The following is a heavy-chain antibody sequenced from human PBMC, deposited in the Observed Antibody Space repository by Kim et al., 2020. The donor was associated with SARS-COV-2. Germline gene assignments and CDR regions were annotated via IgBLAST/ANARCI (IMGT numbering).Heavy chain of an antibody. CDR2: ISSSSSTI. D-gene: IGHD3-16*01. CDR1: GFTFSSYS. J-gene: IGHJ3*02. V-gene: IGHV3-48*02. CDR3: AREIDYIWGGAFDI. Sequence: GGSLRLSCAASGFTFSSYSMNWVRQAPGKGLEWVSYISSSSSTIYYADSVKGRFTISRDNAKNSLYLQMNSLRDEDTAVYYCAREIDYIWGGAFDIWGQGTMVTVSS.